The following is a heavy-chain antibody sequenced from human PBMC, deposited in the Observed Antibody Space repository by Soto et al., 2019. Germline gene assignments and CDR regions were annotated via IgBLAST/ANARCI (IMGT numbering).Heavy chain of an antibody. CDR2: IIPIFGTA. CDR1: GGTLSSYA. V-gene: IGHV1-69*13. J-gene: IGHJ5*02. CDR3: ARHVVVPAAANWFDP. Sequence: ASVKVSCKASGGTLSSYAISWVRQAPGQGLEWMGGIIPIFGTANYAQKFQGRVTITADESTSTAYMELSSLRSEDTAVYYCARHVVVPAAANWFDPWGQGTLVTVS. D-gene: IGHD2-2*01.